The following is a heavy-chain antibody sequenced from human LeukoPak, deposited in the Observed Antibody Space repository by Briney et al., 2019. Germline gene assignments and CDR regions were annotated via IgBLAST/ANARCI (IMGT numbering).Heavy chain of an antibody. CDR1: GFTFSGSA. CDR2: IRSKANSYAT. D-gene: IGHD3-22*01. Sequence: PGGSLRLSCAASGFTFSGSAMHCVRQASGKGLEWVGRIRSKANSYATAYAASVKGRFTISRDDSKNTAYLQMNSLKTEDTAVYYCTRQRPSYYYDSSGYIDYWGQGTLVTVSS. J-gene: IGHJ4*02. CDR3: TRQRPSYYYDSSGYIDY. V-gene: IGHV3-73*01.